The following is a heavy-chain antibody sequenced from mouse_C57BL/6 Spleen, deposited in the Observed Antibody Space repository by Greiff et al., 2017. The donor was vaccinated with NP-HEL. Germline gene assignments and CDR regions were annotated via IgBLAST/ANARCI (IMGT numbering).Heavy chain of an antibody. CDR2: IDPETGGT. CDR1: GYTFTDYE. CDR3: TRWGENFDV. J-gene: IGHJ1*03. Sequence: VQRVESGAELVRPGASVTLSCKASGYTFTDYEMHWVKQTPVHGLEWIGAIDPETGGTAYNQKFKGKAILTADKSSSTAYMELRSLTSEDSAVYYCTRWGENFDVWGTGTTVTVSS. V-gene: IGHV1-15*01.